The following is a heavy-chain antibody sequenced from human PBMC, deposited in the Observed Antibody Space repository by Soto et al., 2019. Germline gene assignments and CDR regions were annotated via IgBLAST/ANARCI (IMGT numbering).Heavy chain of an antibody. D-gene: IGHD7-27*01. CDR2: IYYSGST. J-gene: IGHJ4*02. CDR1: GGSISSSSYY. Sequence: SETLSLTCTVSGGSISSSSYYWGWIRQPPGKGLEWIGSIYYSGSTYYNPSLKSRVTISVDTSKNQFSLKLSSVTAADTAVYYCARRHSLTGRFDYWGQGTLVTVS. V-gene: IGHV4-39*01. CDR3: ARRHSLTGRFDY.